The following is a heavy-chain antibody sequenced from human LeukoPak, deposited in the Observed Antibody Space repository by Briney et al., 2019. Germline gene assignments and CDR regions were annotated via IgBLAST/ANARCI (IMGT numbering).Heavy chain of an antibody. Sequence: GRSLRLSCAAPGFTFSSYGMHWVRQAPGKGLEWVAVISYDGSNKYYADSVKGRFTISRDNSKNTLHLQMNSLRAEDTAVYYCAKDRGYSYGYDYWGQGTLVTVSS. D-gene: IGHD5-18*01. J-gene: IGHJ4*02. CDR2: ISYDGSNK. CDR1: GFTFSSYG. V-gene: IGHV3-30*18. CDR3: AKDRGYSYGYDY.